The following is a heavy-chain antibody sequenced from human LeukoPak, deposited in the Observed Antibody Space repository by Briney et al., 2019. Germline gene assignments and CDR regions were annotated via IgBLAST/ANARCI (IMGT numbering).Heavy chain of an antibody. Sequence: GASVKVSCKASGYTFSNYGISWVRQAPGQGLEWVGWIRGDNGNTNYAQKFQGRVTMTTDTSTSTAYMELRSLRSDDTAVYYCARMDYGDYLDYWGQGTLVTVSS. CDR1: GYTFSNYG. CDR2: IRGDNGNT. D-gene: IGHD4-17*01. CDR3: ARMDYGDYLDY. V-gene: IGHV1-18*01. J-gene: IGHJ4*02.